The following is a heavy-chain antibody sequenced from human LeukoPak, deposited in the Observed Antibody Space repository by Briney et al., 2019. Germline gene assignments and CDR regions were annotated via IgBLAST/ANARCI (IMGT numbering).Heavy chain of an antibody. Sequence: ASVKVSCKVSGYTLTGLSMHWVRQAPGKGLEWMGGFDPEDGETIYAQKFQGRVTMTEDTSTDTAYMELSSLRSEDTAVYYCATAGYYGSGSYYKRGYYFDYWGQGTLVTVSS. V-gene: IGHV1-24*01. CDR2: FDPEDGET. CDR3: ATAGYYGSGSYYKRGYYFDY. J-gene: IGHJ4*02. D-gene: IGHD3-10*01. CDR1: GYTLTGLS.